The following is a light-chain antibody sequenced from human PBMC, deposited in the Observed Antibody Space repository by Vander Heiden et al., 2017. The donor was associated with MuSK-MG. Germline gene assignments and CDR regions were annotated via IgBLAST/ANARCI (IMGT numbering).Light chain of an antibody. CDR1: QSVSSSY. CDR3: QQCGIPPYT. CDR2: RAS. V-gene: IGKV3-20*01. Sequence: EIVLTQSAGTLSLSPGEGVTLSCRASQSVSSSYVAWYQQKPGQPPRLLMYRASNRATGIPDRFSGSGSGTDFTLTISRLEPEDFAVYYCQQCGIPPYTFGQGTKVEI. J-gene: IGKJ2*01.